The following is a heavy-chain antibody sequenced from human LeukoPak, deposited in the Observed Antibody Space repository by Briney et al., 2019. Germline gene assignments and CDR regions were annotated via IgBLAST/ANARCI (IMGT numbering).Heavy chain of an antibody. J-gene: IGHJ4*02. Sequence: GGSLRLSCAASGFTFSSYAMHWVRQAPGKGLEWVAVISYDGSNKYYADSVKGRFTISRDNSKNTLYLQMNSLRAEDTAVYYWARGEMATIWFDYWGQGTLVTVSS. CDR2: ISYDGSNK. CDR3: ARGEMATIWFDY. D-gene: IGHD5-24*01. CDR1: GFTFSSYA. V-gene: IGHV3-30*01.